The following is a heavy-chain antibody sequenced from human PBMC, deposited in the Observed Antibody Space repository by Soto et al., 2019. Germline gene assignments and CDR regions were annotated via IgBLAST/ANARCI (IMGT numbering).Heavy chain of an antibody. J-gene: IGHJ4*02. V-gene: IGHV5-51*01. Sequence: GESLKISCKGSGYSFTSYWIGWVRQMPGKGLEWMGIIYPGDSDTRYSPSFQGQVTISADKSISTAYLQWSSLKASDTAMYSCARLSLPGRGYCSGGSCYSSLDYWGQGTLVTVSS. CDR3: ARLSLPGRGYCSGGSCYSSLDY. CDR2: IYPGDSDT. CDR1: GYSFTSYW. D-gene: IGHD2-15*01.